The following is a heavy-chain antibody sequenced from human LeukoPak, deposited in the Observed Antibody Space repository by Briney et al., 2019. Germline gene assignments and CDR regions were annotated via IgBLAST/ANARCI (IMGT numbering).Heavy chain of an antibody. CDR3: ARDRGPGCSSTSCYSWFDP. CDR2: INPNSGGT. V-gene: IGHV1-2*06. CDR1: GYTFTGYY. Sequence: ASVKVSCKASGYTFTGYYMHWVRQAPGQGLEWTGRINPNSGGTNYAQKLQGRVTMTTDTSTSTAYMELRSLRSDDTAVYYCARDRGPGCSSTSCYSWFDPWGQGTLVTVSS. D-gene: IGHD2-2*01. J-gene: IGHJ5*02.